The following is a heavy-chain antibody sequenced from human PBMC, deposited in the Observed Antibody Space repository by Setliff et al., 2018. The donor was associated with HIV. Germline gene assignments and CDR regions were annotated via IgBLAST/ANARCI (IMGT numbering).Heavy chain of an antibody. D-gene: IGHD2-15*01. CDR3: ARAAPSGSGPMDY. J-gene: IGHJ6*04. V-gene: IGHV1-69*05. CDR2: MMTIFSTT. Sequence: GASVKVSCKSSSGSYSIFAINWVRQAPRQGLEWMGEMMTIFSTTNYARKLQGRVTITTGESTGTAYMELSNLRSEDTAVYYCARAAPSGSGPMDYWGKGTTVTVSS. CDR1: SGSYSIFA.